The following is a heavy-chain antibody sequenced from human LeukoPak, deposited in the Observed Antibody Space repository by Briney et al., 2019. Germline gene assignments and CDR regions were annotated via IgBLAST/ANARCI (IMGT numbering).Heavy chain of an antibody. CDR2: IVPDTGGV. Sequence: ASVKVPCKTSGYTFSDYYVHWVRQAPGQGLEWMGYIVPDTGGVDFDRRFQGRVTMTRDKATRTLYMELSNLRSDDTAVYYCSTEDKYCTGANCGKYWGQGTLVTVSS. CDR1: GYTFSDYY. J-gene: IGHJ4*02. D-gene: IGHD2-8*02. CDR3: STEDKYCTGANCGKY. V-gene: IGHV1-2*02.